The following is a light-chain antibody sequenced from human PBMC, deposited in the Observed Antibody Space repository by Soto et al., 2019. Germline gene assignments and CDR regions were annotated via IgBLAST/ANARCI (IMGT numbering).Light chain of an antibody. J-gene: IGKJ1*01. V-gene: IGKV3-15*01. CDR2: GAS. CDR1: QSVDIN. Sequence: EIVLTQSPATLSVSPVERVTLSCMASQSVDINLAWYQQKPGQAPRLLIYGASTRAIDMPGRFSGRGSGTEFTLTISSLQSEDFAVYYCQQYRNWPRTFGQGTKVDI. CDR3: QQYRNWPRT.